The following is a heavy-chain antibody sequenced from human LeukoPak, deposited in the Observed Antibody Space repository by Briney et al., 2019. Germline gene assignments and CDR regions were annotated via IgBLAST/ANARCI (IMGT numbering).Heavy chain of an antibody. CDR2: IYYSGST. J-gene: IGHJ5*02. CDR1: GGSISSGDYY. CDR3: ARVGSCSVVPAALNWFDP. Sequence: SETLSLTCTVSGGSISSGDYYWSWIRQPPGKGLEWIGYIYYSGSTYYNPSLKSRVTISVDTSKNQFSLKLSSVTAADTAVYYCARVGSCSVVPAALNWFDPWGQGTLVTVSS. D-gene: IGHD2-2*01. V-gene: IGHV4-30-4*08.